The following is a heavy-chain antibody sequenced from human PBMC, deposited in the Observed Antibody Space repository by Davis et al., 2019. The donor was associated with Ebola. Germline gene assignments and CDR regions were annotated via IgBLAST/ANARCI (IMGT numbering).Heavy chain of an antibody. CDR2: IYHSGST. J-gene: IGHJ6*02. CDR1: GGSISSSNC. CDR3: AIPSGRYYYYYGMDV. Sequence: MPSETLSLTCAVSGGSISSSNCWSWVRQPPGKGLEWIGEIYHSGSTNYNPSLKSRVTISVDTSKNQFFLKLSSVTAADTAVYYCAIPSGRYYYYYGMDVWGQGTTVTVSS. D-gene: IGHD6-19*01. V-gene: IGHV4-4*02.